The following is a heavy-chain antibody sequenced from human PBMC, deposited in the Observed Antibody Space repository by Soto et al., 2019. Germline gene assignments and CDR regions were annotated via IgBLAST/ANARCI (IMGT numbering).Heavy chain of an antibody. CDR3: AKGGWYTSSSRSDC. CDR2: MSYDGRKQ. Sequence: QVQLVESGGGLVQPGTSLRLSCSASGFTLSGVDMHWVRQAPGKGLEWVAVMSYDGRKQYYAVSVKGRFTVSRDSSKSTLYLQMNSLRTEDAAVYYCAKGGWYTSSSRSDCWGQGTLVTVSS. J-gene: IGHJ4*02. CDR1: GFTLSGVD. V-gene: IGHV3-30*18. D-gene: IGHD6-6*01.